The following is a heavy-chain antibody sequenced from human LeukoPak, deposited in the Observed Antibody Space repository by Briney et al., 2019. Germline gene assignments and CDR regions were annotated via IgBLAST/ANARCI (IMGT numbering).Heavy chain of an antibody. CDR3: ARDVLR. D-gene: IGHD5/OR15-5a*01. CDR1: GFTFSTYW. J-gene: IGHJ4*02. V-gene: IGHV3-74*01. CDR2: INTDGSSA. Sequence: GGSLRLCCAASGFTFSTYWMHWVRQAPGKGLVWVSHINTDGSSATYADSVKGRFTISRDNAKNTLYLQMNSLRPEDTAVYYCARDVLRRGQGILVTVSS.